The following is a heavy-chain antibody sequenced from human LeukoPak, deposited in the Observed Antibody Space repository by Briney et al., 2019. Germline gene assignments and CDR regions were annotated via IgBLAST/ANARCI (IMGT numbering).Heavy chain of an antibody. J-gene: IGHJ4*02. CDR2: IKQDGSEK. CDR1: GFTFSSYW. CDR3: ARSSDFWSGSYYFDY. D-gene: IGHD3-3*01. V-gene: IGHV3-7*01. Sequence: GGSLRLSCAASGFTFSSYWMNWVRQVPGKELEWVANIKQDGSEKYYVDSVKGRYTISRENAKNSLYLQMNSLRAEDTALYYCARSSDFWSGSYYFDYWSQGTLVTVSS.